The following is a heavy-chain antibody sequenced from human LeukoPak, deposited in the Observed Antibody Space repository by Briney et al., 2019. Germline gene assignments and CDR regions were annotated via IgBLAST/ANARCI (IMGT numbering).Heavy chain of an antibody. CDR1: GFTFSSYG. V-gene: IGHV3-30*18. J-gene: IGHJ6*02. CDR3: AKHRGYSYGSLGIDV. CDR2: ISYDGSNK. Sequence: GGSLRLSCAASGFTFSSYGMHWVRQAPGKGLEWVAVISYDGSNKYYADSVKGRFTISRDNSKNTLYLQMNSLRSEDTAVYYCAKHRGYSYGSLGIDVWGQGTTVTVSS. D-gene: IGHD5-18*01.